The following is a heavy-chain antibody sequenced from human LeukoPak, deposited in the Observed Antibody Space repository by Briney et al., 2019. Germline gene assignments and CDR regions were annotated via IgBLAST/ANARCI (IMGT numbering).Heavy chain of an antibody. V-gene: IGHV4-39*01. CDR1: GDSTSSSTYY. Sequence: PSETLSLTCTVSGDSTSSSTYYWDWIRQAPGKGLEWIGNIYDSGTTHYNPSLKSRVTISGDTSKNQFSLKLNSVTAADTTIYYCATHRRSGSGGSENAFEIWGQGTMVTVSS. J-gene: IGHJ3*02. D-gene: IGHD5-12*01. CDR2: IYDSGTT. CDR3: ATHRRSGSGGSENAFEI.